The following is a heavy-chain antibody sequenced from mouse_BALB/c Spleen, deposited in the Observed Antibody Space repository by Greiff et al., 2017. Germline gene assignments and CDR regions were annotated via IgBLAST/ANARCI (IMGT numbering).Heavy chain of an antibody. CDR2: IRSKSNNYAT. CDR3: VREGENFPYYGSSYVYAMDY. J-gene: IGHJ4*01. CDR1: GFTFNTYA. Sequence: EVQGVESGGGLVQPKGSLKLSCAASGFTFNTYAMHWVCQAPGKGLEWVARIRSKSNNYATYYADSVKDRFTISRDDSQSMLYLQMNNLKTEDTAMYYCVREGENFPYYGSSYVYAMDYWGQGTSVTVSS. V-gene: IGHV10-3*03. D-gene: IGHD1-1*01.